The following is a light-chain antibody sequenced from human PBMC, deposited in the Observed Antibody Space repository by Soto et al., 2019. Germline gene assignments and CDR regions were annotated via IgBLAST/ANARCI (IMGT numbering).Light chain of an antibody. CDR2: GAS. Sequence: EIVMTQSPATLCVSPGEIATLSCRASQSVSSNLAWYQQKPGQAPRLLIYGASTRATDIPARFSGSGSGTEFTLTISSLQSEDFAVYYCQQYNNWPPYTFGQGTKLEIK. V-gene: IGKV3-15*01. J-gene: IGKJ2*01. CDR3: QQYNNWPPYT. CDR1: QSVSSN.